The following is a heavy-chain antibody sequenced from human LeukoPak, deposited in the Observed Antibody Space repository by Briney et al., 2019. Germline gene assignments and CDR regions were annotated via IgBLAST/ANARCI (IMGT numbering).Heavy chain of an antibody. V-gene: IGHV3-74*01. J-gene: IGHJ3*02. CDR1: GFDFSSNW. D-gene: IGHD2-15*01. CDR2: IKGDGIGT. Sequence: GGSLRLSCAASGFDFSSNWMHWVRHAPGQGLVWVSRIKGDGIGTNYADSVKGRFTISRDNSKNTLYLQMNSLRAEDTAVYYCAGGAPIRGGGAFDIWGQGTMVTVSS. CDR3: AGGAPIRGGGAFDI.